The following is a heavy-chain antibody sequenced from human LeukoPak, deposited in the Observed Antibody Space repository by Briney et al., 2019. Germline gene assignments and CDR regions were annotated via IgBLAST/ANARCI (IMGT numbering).Heavy chain of an antibody. CDR3: ARDQRLGGSSYYFDY. Sequence: ASVKVSCKASGYTFTSYYMHWVRQAPGQGLEWMGIINPSGGSTSYAQKFQGRVTMTRDTSTGTVYMELSSLRSEDTAVYYCARDQRLGGSSYYFDYWGQGTLVTVSS. D-gene: IGHD1-26*01. V-gene: IGHV1-46*01. J-gene: IGHJ4*02. CDR1: GYTFTSYY. CDR2: INPSGGST.